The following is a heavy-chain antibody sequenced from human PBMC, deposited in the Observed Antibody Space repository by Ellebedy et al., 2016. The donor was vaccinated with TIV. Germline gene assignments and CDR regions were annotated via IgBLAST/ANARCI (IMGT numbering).Heavy chain of an antibody. V-gene: IGHV3-49*04. J-gene: IGHJ4*02. D-gene: IGHD2-15*01. CDR1: GLTFGDYA. Sequence: PGGSLRLSCTASGLTFGDYAMSWVRQAPGKGLEWVGFIRGKAHGGTTEYAASVKGRFTISRDDSKSIAYLQMNNLKSEDTAVYYCTQGYCAGGSCYSWPSFGYWGQGTLVTVSS. CDR2: IRGKAHGGTT. CDR3: TQGYCAGGSCYSWPSFGY.